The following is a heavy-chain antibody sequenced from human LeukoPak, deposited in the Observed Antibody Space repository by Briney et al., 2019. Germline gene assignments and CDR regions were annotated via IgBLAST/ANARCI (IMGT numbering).Heavy chain of an antibody. V-gene: IGHV3-23*01. J-gene: IGHJ4*02. CDR2: ITGSGDTT. Sequence: GGSLRHSCAASGFIFRNYAMSWVRQAPGKGLEWVSAITGSGDTTYYADSVKGRFTISRDNSKNTLYVEMNTLRAEDTAVYDCAKWGDYDILTGYYVSDFWGQGTLVTVSS. CDR1: GFIFRNYA. CDR3: AKWGDYDILTGYYVSDF. D-gene: IGHD3-9*01.